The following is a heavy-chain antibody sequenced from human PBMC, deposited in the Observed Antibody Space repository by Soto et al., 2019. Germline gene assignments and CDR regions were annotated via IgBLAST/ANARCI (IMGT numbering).Heavy chain of an antibody. CDR1: GFSFSSYA. Sequence: EVQLLESGGGLVQPGGSLRLSCAASGFSFSSYAMNWVRQAPGKGLEWVSVISGSGDSTYYADSVKGRFTISRDISKNTLYLQMISLRAEDTAVYYCARRSSGWYFDYWGQGTLVIVSS. J-gene: IGHJ4*02. D-gene: IGHD6-19*01. V-gene: IGHV3-23*01. CDR3: ARRSSGWYFDY. CDR2: ISGSGDST.